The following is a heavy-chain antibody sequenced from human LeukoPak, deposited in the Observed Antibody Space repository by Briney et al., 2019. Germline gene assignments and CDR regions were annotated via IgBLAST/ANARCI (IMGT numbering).Heavy chain of an antibody. Sequence: QTGGSLRLSCAASGFTFSSYAMHWVRQAPGKGLEWVAVISYDGSNKYYADSVKGRFTISRDNSKNTLYLQMNSLRAEDTAVYYCARDVSRVAAGVDCWGQGAPVTVSS. CDR2: ISYDGSNK. V-gene: IGHV3-30*04. D-gene: IGHD6-25*01. J-gene: IGHJ4*02. CDR3: ARDVSRVAAGVDC. CDR1: GFTFSSYA.